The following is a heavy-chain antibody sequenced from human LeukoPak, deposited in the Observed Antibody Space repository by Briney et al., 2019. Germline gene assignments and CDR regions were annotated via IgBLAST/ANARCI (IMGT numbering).Heavy chain of an antibody. J-gene: IGHJ3*02. V-gene: IGHV3-30*02. CDR2: IRYDGSNK. CDR3: ARSSSSAKNAFDI. CDR1: GFTFSRYG. D-gene: IGHD6-13*01. Sequence: GGSLRLSCAASGFTFSRYGMHWVRQAPGKGLEWVAFIRYDGSNKYYADSVKGRFTISRDNSKNTLYLQMNSLRAEDTAVYYCARSSSSAKNAFDIWGQGTMVTVSS.